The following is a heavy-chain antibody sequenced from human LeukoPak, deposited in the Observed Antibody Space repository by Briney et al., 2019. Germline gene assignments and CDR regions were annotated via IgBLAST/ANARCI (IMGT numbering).Heavy chain of an antibody. J-gene: IGHJ5*02. CDR1: GYSISSGYY. Sequence: SETLSLTCAVSGYSISSGYYWAWIRPPPGKGLEWIGSIYHSGRTYYNPSLKSRVTISVDTSKNQSSLKLSSVTAADTAVYYCARLAGGYNWFDPWGQGTLVTVSS. CDR2: IYHSGRT. CDR3: ARLAGGYNWFDP. D-gene: IGHD3-10*01. V-gene: IGHV4-38-2*01.